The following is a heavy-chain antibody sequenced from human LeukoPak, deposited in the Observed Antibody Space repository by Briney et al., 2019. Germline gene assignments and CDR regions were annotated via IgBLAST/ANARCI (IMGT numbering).Heavy chain of an antibody. Sequence: SQTLSLTCTVSGGSISSGNYYWTWIRQPAGKELEWIGRIYTSGSTNYNPSLKSRVTISVDTSKNQFSLNLSSVTAVDTAVYYCARSDYYDSSGYFAGGDWFDPWGQGTLVTVSS. J-gene: IGHJ5*02. CDR3: ARSDYYDSSGYFAGGDWFDP. CDR1: GGSISSGNYY. V-gene: IGHV4-61*02. CDR2: IYTSGST. D-gene: IGHD3-22*01.